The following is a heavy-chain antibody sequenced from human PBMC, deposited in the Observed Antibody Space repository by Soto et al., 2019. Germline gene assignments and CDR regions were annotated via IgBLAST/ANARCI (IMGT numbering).Heavy chain of an antibody. CDR3: AKGGPMMTMVRGVGYYYYMDV. J-gene: IGHJ6*03. CDR1: GFTFSSYA. V-gene: IGHV3-23*01. Sequence: PGGSLRLSCAASGFTFSSYAMSWVRQAPGKGLEWVSAISGSGGSTYYADSVKGRFTISRDNSKNTLYLQMNSLRAEDTAVYYCAKGGPMMTMVRGVGYYYYMDVWGKGTTVTVS. CDR2: ISGSGGST. D-gene: IGHD3-10*01.